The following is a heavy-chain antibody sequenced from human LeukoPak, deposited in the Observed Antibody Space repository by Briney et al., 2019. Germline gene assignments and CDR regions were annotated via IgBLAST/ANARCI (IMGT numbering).Heavy chain of an antibody. J-gene: IGHJ6*04. D-gene: IGHD2-2*01. CDR3: ARVLGVVPAAMSYYGMDV. CDR2: IIPIFGTA. V-gene: IGHV1-69*06. Sequence: SVKVSCKASGGTFSSYAISWVRQAPGQGLEWMGGIIPIFGTANYAQKFQGRVTITADKSTSTAYMELSSLRSEDTAVYYCARVLGVVPAAMSYYGMDVWGKGTTVTVSS. CDR1: GGTFSSYA.